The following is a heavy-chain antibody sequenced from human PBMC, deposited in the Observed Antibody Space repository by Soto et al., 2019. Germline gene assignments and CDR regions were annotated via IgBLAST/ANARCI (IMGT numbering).Heavy chain of an antibody. CDR2: IKPDGSDK. Sequence: EVQLVESGGGLVQPGESLRLSCAASGFSFYNYWMNWVRQAPGKGPEWVANIKPDGSDKNYVDSVKGRFTTSRDNAKNSLFRQMNSVRAEDTAVNYCARGSSEAFEMWGQGTMVTVSS. J-gene: IGHJ3*02. CDR1: GFSFYNYW. V-gene: IGHV3-7*02. CDR3: ARGSSEAFEM.